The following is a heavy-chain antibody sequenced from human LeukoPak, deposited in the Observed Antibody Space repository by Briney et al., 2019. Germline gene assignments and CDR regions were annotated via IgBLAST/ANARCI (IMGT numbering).Heavy chain of an antibody. CDR1: GGSISSSSYY. CDR3: AKLGDIVVVPAAQDY. J-gene: IGHJ4*02. CDR2: ISGSGGST. V-gene: IGHV3-23*01. D-gene: IGHD2-2*01. Sequence: ETLSLTCTVSGGSISSSSYYWGWIRQAPGKGLEWVSAISGSGGSTYYADSVKGRFTISRDNSKNTLYLQMNSLRAEDTAVYYCAKLGDIVVVPAAQDYWGQGTLVTVSS.